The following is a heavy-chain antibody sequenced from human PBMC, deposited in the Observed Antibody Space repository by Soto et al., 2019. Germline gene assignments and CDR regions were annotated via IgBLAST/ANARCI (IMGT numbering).Heavy chain of an antibody. J-gene: IGHJ6*02. CDR3: ARGDRGGSGSPASYYFSGLDV. Sequence: EVNVLESGGDLVQPGGSLRLSCVASGFTFSEYVMTWVRQAPGKGLDWVSSVSANGDITYYADSVKGRFTISRDNSNNTLLLQMNSLRAEDTALYYCARGDRGGSGSPASYYFSGLDVWGQGTTVIVSS. CDR1: GFTFSEYV. CDR2: VSANGDIT. V-gene: IGHV3-23*01. D-gene: IGHD3-10*01.